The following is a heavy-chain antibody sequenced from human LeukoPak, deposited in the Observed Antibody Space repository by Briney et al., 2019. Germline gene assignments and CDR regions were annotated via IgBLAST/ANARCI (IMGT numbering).Heavy chain of an antibody. V-gene: IGHV4-39*07. J-gene: IGHJ4*02. CDR3: ARGGSGTYYHY. Sequence: SETLSLTCTVSGGSISSSSYCWGWIRQPPGKGLEWIGSVYYSGSAYYNPSLKSRVTISGDTSKNQFSLKLSSVTAADTAVYYCARGGSGTYYHYWGQGTLVTVSS. CDR2: VYYSGSA. D-gene: IGHD1-26*01. CDR1: GGSISSSSYC.